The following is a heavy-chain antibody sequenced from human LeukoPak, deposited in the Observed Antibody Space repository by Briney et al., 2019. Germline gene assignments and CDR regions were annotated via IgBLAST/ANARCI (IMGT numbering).Heavy chain of an antibody. D-gene: IGHD2-2*02. Sequence: PSETLSLTCAVYGGSFSGYYWSWIRQPPGKGLEWIGEINHSGSTNYNPSLKSRVTISVDTSKNQFPLKLSSVTAADTAVYYCARGEGYCSSTSCYTWGPYYFDYWGQGTLVTVSS. J-gene: IGHJ4*02. CDR1: GGSFSGYY. CDR2: INHSGST. CDR3: ARGEGYCSSTSCYTWGPYYFDY. V-gene: IGHV4-34*01.